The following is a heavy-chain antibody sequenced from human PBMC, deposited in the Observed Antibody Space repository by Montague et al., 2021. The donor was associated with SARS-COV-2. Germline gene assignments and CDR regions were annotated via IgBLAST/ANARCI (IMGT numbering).Heavy chain of an antibody. D-gene: IGHD1-14*01. CDR1: GGSVSSGSYY. CDR3: ARISGITSWYYDY. Sequence: SETLSLTCTVSGGSVSSGSYYWSWIRQPPGKGLQSIGYMYYTGSTNYXPSLQSRVTISVDSSKNQFSVRLSSVTAADTAVYYCARISGITSWYYDYWGQGTLVTVSS. V-gene: IGHV4-61*01. J-gene: IGHJ4*02. CDR2: MYYTGST.